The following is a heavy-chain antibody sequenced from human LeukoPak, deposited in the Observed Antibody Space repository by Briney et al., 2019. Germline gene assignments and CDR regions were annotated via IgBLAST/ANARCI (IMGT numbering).Heavy chain of an antibody. CDR2: INTDRTIT. V-gene: IGHV3-74*01. CDR1: GYTFSRYW. Sequence: GGSLRLSCAASGYTFSRYWIHWVRQAPGKGLVWVSRINTDRTITTYADSVKGRFTISRDNSKNTLYLQMNSLRAEDTAVYYCARDEYGDYGCDRWGQGTLVTVSS. J-gene: IGHJ5*02. D-gene: IGHD4-17*01. CDR3: ARDEYGDYGCDR.